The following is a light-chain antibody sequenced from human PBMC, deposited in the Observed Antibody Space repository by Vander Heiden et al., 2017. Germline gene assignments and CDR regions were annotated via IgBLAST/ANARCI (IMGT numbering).Light chain of an antibody. V-gene: IGKV1-8*01. CDR3: QQDDNYPLT. J-gene: IGKJ4*01. Sequence: AIRMTQSPSSFSASTGDRVTITCRASQDIGSYLAWYQQEPGKAPKLLMYAASSLQSGVPSRFGGSGSGTDFTLTISCLQPEDFPTYYCQQDDNYPLTFGGGTKVEIK. CDR1: QDIGSY. CDR2: AAS.